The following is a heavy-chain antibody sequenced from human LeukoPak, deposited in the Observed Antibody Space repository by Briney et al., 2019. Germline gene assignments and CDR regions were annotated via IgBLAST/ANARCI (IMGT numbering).Heavy chain of an antibody. J-gene: IGHJ5*02. CDR2: ISAYNGNT. CDR1: GYTFTSYG. Sequence: ASVKVSCKASGYTFTSYGISWVRQAPGQGLEWMGWISAYNGNTNYAQKLQGRVTMTIDTSTRTAYMELRSLRSDDTAVYYCARGFRLSAIEDWFDPWGQGTLVTVSS. D-gene: IGHD2-2*02. V-gene: IGHV1-18*01. CDR3: ARGFRLSAIEDWFDP.